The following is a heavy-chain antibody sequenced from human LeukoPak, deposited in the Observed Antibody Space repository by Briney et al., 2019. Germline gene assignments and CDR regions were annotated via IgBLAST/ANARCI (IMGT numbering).Heavy chain of an antibody. D-gene: IGHD6-13*01. V-gene: IGHV1-24*01. CDR1: GYTLTELS. Sequence: RASVKVSCKVSGYTLTELSMHWVRQAPGKGLEWMGGFDPEDGETICAQKFQGRVTMSEDTSTDTAYMELSSLRSEDTAVYYCATDGKVGIAAAGTGLYYGMDVWGKGTTVTVSS. CDR2: FDPEDGET. CDR3: ATDGKVGIAAAGTGLYYGMDV. J-gene: IGHJ6*04.